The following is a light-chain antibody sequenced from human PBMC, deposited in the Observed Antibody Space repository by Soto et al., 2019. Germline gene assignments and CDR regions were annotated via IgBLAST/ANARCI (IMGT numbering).Light chain of an antibody. V-gene: IGLV2-14*01. J-gene: IGLJ2*01. Sequence: QSALTQPASVSGSPGQSITISCTGTSSDVGGYNYVSWYQQHPGKAPKLMIYEVSNRPSGVSNRFSGSKSGNTASLTISGLKAVDEADYYCSSYTSSSTVVFGGGTKLTVL. CDR2: EVS. CDR3: SSYTSSSTVV. CDR1: SSDVGGYNY.